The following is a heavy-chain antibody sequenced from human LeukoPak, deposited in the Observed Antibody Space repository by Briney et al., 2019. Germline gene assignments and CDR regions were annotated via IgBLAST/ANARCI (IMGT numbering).Heavy chain of an antibody. CDR1: GFPYGSTS. CDR2: IQRDGTSP. Sequence: PGGSLRLSCTASGFPYGSTSMHWVRQAPGKGLEWVSGIQRDGTSPTYADSVKGRFIISRDNAKGSVYLQMNILRAEDTAVYYCSRGHYGPDYWGQRTLVTVSS. D-gene: IGHD3-16*01. CDR3: SRGHYGPDY. J-gene: IGHJ4*02. V-gene: IGHV3-74*01.